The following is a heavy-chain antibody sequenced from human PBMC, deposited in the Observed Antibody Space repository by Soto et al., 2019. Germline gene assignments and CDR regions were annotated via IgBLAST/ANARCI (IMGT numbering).Heavy chain of an antibody. D-gene: IGHD5-18*01. CDR3: ARLSETAMATGFNQ. CDR1: VVSIRSSLYY. Sequence: SETLSLTCTVSVVSIRSSLYYWVWIRQTPEKGLEFIGSVFHNGEPHYIPSPKNRVAMSVDTSKNQFSLTLTSVTAADTGFYYCARLSETAMATGFNQWGQGPLVTVSS. V-gene: IGHV4-39*01. CDR2: VFHNGEP. J-gene: IGHJ1*01.